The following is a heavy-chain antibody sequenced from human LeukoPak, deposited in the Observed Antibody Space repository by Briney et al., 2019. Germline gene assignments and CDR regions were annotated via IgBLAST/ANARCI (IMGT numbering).Heavy chain of an antibody. CDR2: IIPIFGTA. CDR3: ARALSEYYDFWSGIDY. CDR1: GYTFTSYD. Sequence: ASVKVSCKASGYTFTSYDINWVRQAPGQGLEWMGEIIPIFGTATYAQKLQGRVTITADKSTSTAYMELSSLSADDTAVYYCARALSEYYDFWSGIDYWGQGTLVTVSS. D-gene: IGHD3-3*01. V-gene: IGHV1-69*06. J-gene: IGHJ4*02.